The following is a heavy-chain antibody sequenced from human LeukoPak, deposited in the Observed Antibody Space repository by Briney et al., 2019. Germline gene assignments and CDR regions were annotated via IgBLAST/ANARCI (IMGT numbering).Heavy chain of an antibody. CDR3: ARDDYNTLGYNFHH. J-gene: IGHJ1*01. Sequence: PGRSLRLSCAASGFTFDDYAMHWVRQAPGKGLEWVSGISWNSGSIGYADSVKGRFTISRDNAKNSLYLQMNSLRAEDTAFYYCARDDYNTLGYNFHHWGQGTLVTVSS. CDR1: GFTFDDYA. V-gene: IGHV3-9*01. CDR2: ISWNSGSI. D-gene: IGHD1-1*01.